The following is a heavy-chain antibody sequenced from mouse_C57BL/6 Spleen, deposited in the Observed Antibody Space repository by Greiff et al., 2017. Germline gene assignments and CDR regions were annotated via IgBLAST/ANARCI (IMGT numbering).Heavy chain of an antibody. CDR3: ARKRGYYAMDY. J-gene: IGHJ4*01. CDR1: GYTFTSYW. V-gene: IGHV1-52*01. CDR2: IDPSDSET. Sequence: VQLQQPGAELVRPGSSVKLSCKASGYTFTSYWMHWVKQRPIQGLEWIGNIDPSDSETHYNQKFKDKATLTVDKSSSTAYMQLSSLTSEDSAVYYCARKRGYYAMDYWGQGTSVTVSS.